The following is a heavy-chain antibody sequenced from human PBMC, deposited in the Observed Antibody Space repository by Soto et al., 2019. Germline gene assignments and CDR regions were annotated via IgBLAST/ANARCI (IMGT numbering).Heavy chain of an antibody. D-gene: IGHD3-22*01. CDR1: GYTFTSYY. CDR2: INAGNGNT. J-gene: IGHJ6*02. CDR3: ARDPNDSSAYYHHYYYGMDV. V-gene: IGHV1-3*01. Sequence: GASVKVYCKASGYTFTSYYMHWVRQAPGQRLEWTGWINAGNGNTKYSEKFQGRVTITRDTSASTAYLELSSLRSEDTAVYYCARDPNDSSAYYHHYYYGMDVWGQGTTVTVSS.